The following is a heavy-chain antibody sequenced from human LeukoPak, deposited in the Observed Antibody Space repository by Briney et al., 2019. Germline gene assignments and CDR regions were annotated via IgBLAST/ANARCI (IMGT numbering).Heavy chain of an antibody. CDR1: GGTFSSYA. CDR3: ARGADYDFWSGSAPESYYFDY. D-gene: IGHD3-3*01. V-gene: IGHV1-69*05. Sequence: PVKVSCKASGGTFSSYAISWVRQAPGQGLEWMGGIIPIFGTANYAQKFQGRVTITTDESTSTAYMELSSLRSEDTAVYYCARGADYDFWSGSAPESYYFDYWGQGTLVTVSS. CDR2: IIPIFGTA. J-gene: IGHJ4*02.